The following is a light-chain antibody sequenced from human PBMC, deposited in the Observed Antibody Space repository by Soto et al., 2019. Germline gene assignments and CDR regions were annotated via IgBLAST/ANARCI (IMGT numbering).Light chain of an antibody. CDR3: QQYSKWPPRT. CDR2: GES. V-gene: IGKV3-15*01. Sequence: EIVMKQSPDTLPVSPGERATLSCRARRSVSSNLAWYQQKPGQAPRLLIYGESIRATGIPARFSGSGSGTEFTLTISSLHPEDFAVYYCQQYSKWPPRTFGQGTKLEIK. CDR1: RSVSSN. J-gene: IGKJ2*01.